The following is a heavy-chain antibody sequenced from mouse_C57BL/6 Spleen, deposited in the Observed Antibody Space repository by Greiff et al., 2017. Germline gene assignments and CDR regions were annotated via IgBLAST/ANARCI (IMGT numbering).Heavy chain of an antibody. CDR3: AQNYYGSSHWYFDV. Sequence: EVQLQESGPELVKPGASVKISCKASGYSFTGYYMNWVKQSPEKSLEWIGEINPSTGGTTYNQKFKAKATLTVDKSSSTAYMQLKSLTSEDSAVYYCAQNYYGSSHWYFDVWGTGTTVTVSS. J-gene: IGHJ1*03. D-gene: IGHD1-1*01. V-gene: IGHV1-42*01. CDR1: GYSFTGYY. CDR2: INPSTGGT.